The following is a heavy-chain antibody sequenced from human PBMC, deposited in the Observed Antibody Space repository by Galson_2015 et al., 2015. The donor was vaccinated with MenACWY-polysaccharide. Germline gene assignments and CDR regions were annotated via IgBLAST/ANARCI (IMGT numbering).Heavy chain of an antibody. CDR2: INSDGGYT. V-gene: IGHV3-74*01. D-gene: IGHD3-10*01. CDR1: GFSFSAYW. CDR3: ARDPLRDRTVGFDY. Sequence: SLRLSCAASGFSFSAYWMHWVRQAPGKGLEWVSRINSDGGYTNYADSVKGRFTISRDNTKNTLYLQVNSLRAEGTAVYYCARDPLRDRTVGFDYWGQGTLVTVSS. J-gene: IGHJ4*02.